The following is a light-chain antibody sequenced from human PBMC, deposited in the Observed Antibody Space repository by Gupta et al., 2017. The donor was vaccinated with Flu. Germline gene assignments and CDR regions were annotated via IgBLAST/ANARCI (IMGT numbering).Light chain of an antibody. CDR1: QSVSSSY. J-gene: IGKJ4*01. V-gene: IGKV3-20*01. CDR2: GAS. CDR3: QQYGDSRVT. Sequence: EIVLTQSPGTLSLSPGERATLSCRASQSVSSSYLAWYQQKPGQAPRLLIYGASSRATGIPDRFSGSGSGTDFTLTIRRLEPEDFTVYYCQQYGDSRVTFGGGTKVEIK.